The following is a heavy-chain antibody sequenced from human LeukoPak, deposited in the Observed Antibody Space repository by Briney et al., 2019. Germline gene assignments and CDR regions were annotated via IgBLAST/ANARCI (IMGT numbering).Heavy chain of an antibody. CDR3: ARGKRFLEWYIGN. J-gene: IGHJ4*02. V-gene: IGHV1-69*05. CDR2: IIPIFGTA. Sequence: SVKVSCKASGGTFSSYAISWVRQAPGQGLEWMGGIIPIFGTANYAQKFQGRVTITTDESTSTAYMELSSLRSEDTAVYYCARGKRFLEWYIGNWGQGTLVTVSS. D-gene: IGHD3-3*01. CDR1: GGTFSSYA.